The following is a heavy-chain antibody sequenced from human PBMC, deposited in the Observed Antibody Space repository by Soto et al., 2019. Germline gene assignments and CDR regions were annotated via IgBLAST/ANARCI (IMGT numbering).Heavy chain of an antibody. D-gene: IGHD2-21*02. V-gene: IGHV3-30*18. CDR2: ISYDGSNK. Sequence: GGSLRLSCAASGFTFSSYGMHWVRQAPGKGLEWVAVISYDGSNKYYADSVKGRFTISRDNSKNTLYLQMNSLRAEDTAVYYCAKEGRAYCGGDCDAFDIWGQGTMVTVSS. J-gene: IGHJ3*02. CDR1: GFTFSSYG. CDR3: AKEGRAYCGGDCDAFDI.